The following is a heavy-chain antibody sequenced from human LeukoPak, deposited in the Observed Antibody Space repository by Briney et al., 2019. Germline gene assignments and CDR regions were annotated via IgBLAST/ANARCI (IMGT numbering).Heavy chain of an antibody. CDR1: GFTFSNYG. CDR2: LYFSEST. CDR3: ARGDSSGWSGFHYYYMDV. V-gene: IGHV4-59*12. Sequence: GTLRLSCAASGFTFSNYGLSWIRQAPGKGLEWIGGLYFSESTYYNPSLQSRVTLSLDTSKNQFSLRLSSVTAADTAVYYCARGDSSGWSGFHYYYMDVWGKGTTVTVSS. J-gene: IGHJ6*03. D-gene: IGHD6-19*01.